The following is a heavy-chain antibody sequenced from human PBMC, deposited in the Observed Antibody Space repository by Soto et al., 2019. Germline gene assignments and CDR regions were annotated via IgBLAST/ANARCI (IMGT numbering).Heavy chain of an antibody. D-gene: IGHD1-26*01. J-gene: IGHJ4*02. Sequence: QVQLVQSGAEVKKPGSSVKVSCKASGGTFSSYTISWVRQAPGQGLEWMGRIIPILGIANYAQKFQGRVTITADKSTSTAYRELSSLRSEDTAVYYCARDGGGSYSGFDYWGQGTLVTVSS. CDR1: GGTFSSYT. V-gene: IGHV1-69*08. CDR3: ARDGGGSYSGFDY. CDR2: IIPILGIA.